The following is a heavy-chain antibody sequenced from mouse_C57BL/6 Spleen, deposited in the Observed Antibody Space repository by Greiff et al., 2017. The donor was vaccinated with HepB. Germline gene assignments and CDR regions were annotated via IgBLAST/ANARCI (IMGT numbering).Heavy chain of an antibody. CDR3: AYYTVGYFDY. D-gene: IGHD2-12*01. V-gene: IGHV1-55*01. CDR1: GYTFTSYW. Sequence: QVHVKQPGAELVKPGASVKMSCKASGYTFTSYWITWVKQRPGQGLEWIGDIYPGSGSTNYNEKFKSKATLTVDTSSSTAYMQLSSLTSEDSAVYYCAYYTVGYFDYWGQGTTLTVSS. CDR2: IYPGSGST. J-gene: IGHJ2*01.